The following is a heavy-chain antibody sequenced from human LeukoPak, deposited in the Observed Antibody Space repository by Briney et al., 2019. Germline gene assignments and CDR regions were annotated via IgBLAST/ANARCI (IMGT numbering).Heavy chain of an antibody. Sequence: PGGSLTLSCAASGLSLSSFAMSWVRQAPARGLEWLSSMKGTGEKFYADSVRGRFTLSRDDSRNTVYLQLNNLRVEDTAVYYCARASWVSTADAVRWGQGTVVTVSS. CDR3: ARASWVSTADAVR. J-gene: IGHJ4*02. V-gene: IGHV3-23*01. CDR1: GLSLSSFA. D-gene: IGHD3-16*01. CDR2: MKGTGEK.